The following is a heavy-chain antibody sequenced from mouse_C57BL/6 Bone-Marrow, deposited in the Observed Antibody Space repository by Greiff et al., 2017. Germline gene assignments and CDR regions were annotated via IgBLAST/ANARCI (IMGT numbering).Heavy chain of an antibody. V-gene: IGHV10-1*01. CDR3: VRHGLFITTVVAGAMDY. CDR2: IRSKSNNYAT. J-gene: IGHJ4*01. Sequence: EVKLLESGGGLVQPKGSLKLSCAASGFSFNTYAMNWVRQAPGKGLEWVARIRSKSNNYATYYADSVKDRFTISRDDSESMLYLQMNNLKTEDTAMYYCVRHGLFITTVVAGAMDYWGQGTSVTVSS. D-gene: IGHD1-1*01. CDR1: GFSFNTYA.